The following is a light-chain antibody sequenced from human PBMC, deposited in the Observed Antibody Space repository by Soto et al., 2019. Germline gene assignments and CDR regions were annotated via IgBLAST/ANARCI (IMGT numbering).Light chain of an antibody. CDR2: AAS. Sequence: DIQMTQSPSSLSASVGDRVTITCRASQSTSSYLNWYQQKPGKAPKLLIYAASSLQSGVPSRFSGGGSGTDCTLTISSLQPEDFATYYCQQSYNTPIRTFGQGTKVEIK. CDR1: QSTSSY. V-gene: IGKV1-39*01. J-gene: IGKJ1*01. CDR3: QQSYNTPIRT.